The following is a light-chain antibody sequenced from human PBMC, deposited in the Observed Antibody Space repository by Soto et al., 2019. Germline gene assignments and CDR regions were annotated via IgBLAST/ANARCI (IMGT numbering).Light chain of an antibody. J-gene: IGLJ1*01. CDR3: NSYTSIRTYV. CDR1: SSDVGGYNY. Sequence: QSALTQPASVSGSPGQSITISCTGTSSDVGGYNYVSWYQQHPGKAPKLVIYEVSDRPSGISDRFSGSKSGNTASLTISGLQAADEADYYCNSYTSIRTYVFATGTK. V-gene: IGLV2-14*01. CDR2: EVS.